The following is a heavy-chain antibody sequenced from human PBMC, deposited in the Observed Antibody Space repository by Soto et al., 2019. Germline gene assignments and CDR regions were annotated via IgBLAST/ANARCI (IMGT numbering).Heavy chain of an antibody. J-gene: IGHJ6*03. CDR2: ISSNGVGT. V-gene: IGHV3-64*01. CDR3: ARRARPDFYYMDV. Sequence: GGSLRLSCVASGFTLSSYAMDWVRQAPGKGLEYVSGISSNGVGTYYANSVQGRFTISRDNSKNTVYLQMGSLRPEDMAVYYCARRARPDFYYMDVWGKGTTVTVSS. CDR1: GFTLSSYA. D-gene: IGHD6-6*01.